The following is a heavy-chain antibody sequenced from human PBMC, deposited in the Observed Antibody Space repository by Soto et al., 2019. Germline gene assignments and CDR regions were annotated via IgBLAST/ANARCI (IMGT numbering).Heavy chain of an antibody. CDR1: GFTFSSYS. Sequence: EVQLVESGGGLVQPGGSLRLSCAASGFTFSSYSMNWVRQAPGKGLEWVSYISRSSSTIYYADSVKGRFTISRDNAKNSLYLQMNSLRAEDTAVYYCARAGRGSCYDYWGQGTLVTVSS. D-gene: IGHD2-15*01. J-gene: IGHJ4*02. CDR2: ISRSSSTI. V-gene: IGHV3-48*01. CDR3: ARAGRGSCYDY.